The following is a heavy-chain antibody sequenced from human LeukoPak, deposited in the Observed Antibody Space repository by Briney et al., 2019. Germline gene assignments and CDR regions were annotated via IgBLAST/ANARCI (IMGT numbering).Heavy chain of an antibody. V-gene: IGHV4-59*08. D-gene: IGHD3-10*01. J-gene: IGHJ6*03. CDR1: GGPISSFY. CDR2: VHYTGNT. Sequence: SETLSLTCTFSGGPISSFYWSWIRQPPGGGLEWIGYVHYTGNTASNPSLKSRVTMSVDTSKNQFSLKLSSVAAADSAVYYCARWFCITNTCFHMDVWGKGTTVTVSS. CDR3: ARWFCITNTCFHMDV.